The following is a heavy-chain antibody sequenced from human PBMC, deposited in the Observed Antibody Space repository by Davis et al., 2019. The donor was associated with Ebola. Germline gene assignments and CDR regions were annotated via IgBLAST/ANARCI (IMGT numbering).Heavy chain of an antibody. V-gene: IGHV3-11*06. J-gene: IGHJ3*02. CDR3: ARDDYGDRRAFDI. CDR1: GFTFSHYY. Sequence: PAESLRLSCAASGFTFSHYYMRWIRQAPGKGLEGGSYISSSSSYTNYADSVKGRFTISRDNAKNSLYLQMNSLRAEDTAVYYCARDDYGDRRAFDIWGQGTMVTVSS. CDR2: ISSSSSYT. D-gene: IGHD4-17*01.